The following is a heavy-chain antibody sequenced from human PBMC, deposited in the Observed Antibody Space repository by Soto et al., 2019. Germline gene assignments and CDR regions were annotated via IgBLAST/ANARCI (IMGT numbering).Heavy chain of an antibody. CDR2: IFPNSGGST. Sequence: ASVKVSCKTSGYTFAAYYIHWVRQAPGQGLEWMGFIFPNSGGSTTSAQQFEGRVTMTRDSSISTAYLELSGLTPDATAVYCCAKDEGGIFDSWGQGTLVTVSS. CDR1: GYTFAAYY. J-gene: IGHJ4*02. V-gene: IGHV1-2*02. D-gene: IGHD3-16*01. CDR3: AKDEGGIFDS.